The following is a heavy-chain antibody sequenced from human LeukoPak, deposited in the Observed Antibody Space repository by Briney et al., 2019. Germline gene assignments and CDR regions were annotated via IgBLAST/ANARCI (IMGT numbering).Heavy chain of an antibody. J-gene: IGHJ5*02. D-gene: IGHD4-17*01. Sequence: GGSLRLSCAASGFTFSSYAMHWVRQAPGKGLEYISAISSNGGSTYYANSVKGRFTISRDNSKNTLYLQMGSLRAEDMAVYYSARAYGDYPRWFDPWGQGTLVTVSS. CDR1: GFTFSSYA. CDR2: ISSNGGST. V-gene: IGHV3-64*01. CDR3: ARAYGDYPRWFDP.